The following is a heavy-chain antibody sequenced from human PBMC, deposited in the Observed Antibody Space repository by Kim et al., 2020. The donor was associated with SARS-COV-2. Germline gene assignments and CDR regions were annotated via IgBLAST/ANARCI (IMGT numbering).Heavy chain of an antibody. CDR2: IIPLLGLG. D-gene: IGHD1-26*01. CDR3: ARDRGSAGGSSLEN. Sequence: SVKVSCKASGGNINSYSISWVRQAPGQGLEWMGRIIPLLGLGNSAQKFQGRVTITADKSTSTAYMELSSLISDDTAVYYCARDRGSAGGSSLENWGPGTQVTVSA. V-gene: IGHV1-69*04. J-gene: IGHJ4*02. CDR1: GGNINSYS.